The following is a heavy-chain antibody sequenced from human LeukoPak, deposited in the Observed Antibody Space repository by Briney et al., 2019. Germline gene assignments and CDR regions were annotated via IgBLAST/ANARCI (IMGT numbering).Heavy chain of an antibody. CDR1: GFTFSTYG. V-gene: IGHV3-33*01. Sequence: GGSLRLSCAASGFTFSTYGLHWVRQTPGKGLEWVAVIWNDGSVRYYADSVRGRFTISRDNSKNTLYLQMNNLRAEDTAVYYCARASGSYDYWGQGTLVTVSS. CDR2: IWNDGSVR. CDR3: ARASGSYDY. D-gene: IGHD1-26*01. J-gene: IGHJ4*02.